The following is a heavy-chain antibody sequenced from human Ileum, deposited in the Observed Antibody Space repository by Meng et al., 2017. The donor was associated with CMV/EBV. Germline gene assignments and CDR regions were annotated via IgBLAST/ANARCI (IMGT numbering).Heavy chain of an antibody. CDR2: VNNRGRT. CDR1: GEPINGFF. CDR3: ASGRLQFTPSALQH. D-gene: IGHD5-24*01. V-gene: IGHV4-34*02. Sequence: QLQQRGVRLLTPSAPLSLTCVASGEPINGFFCSWIRHPPGRGLEWIGEVNNRGRTNYNPSLKSRLTISIDTSKRQLSLMVTSVTAADSAIYYCASGRLQFTPSALQHWGPGTLVTVSS. J-gene: IGHJ1*01.